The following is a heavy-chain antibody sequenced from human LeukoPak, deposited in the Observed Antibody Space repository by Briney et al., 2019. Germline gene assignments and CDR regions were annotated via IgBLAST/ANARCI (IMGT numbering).Heavy chain of an antibody. J-gene: IGHJ4*02. Sequence: GGSLRLSCAASGFTFSSYSMHWVRQAPGKGLEWVALTWYDGSNKYYADSVKGRFTISRDNSKNTLYLQMNSLRAEDTALYYCAKDHPPHYDYVWGSLSPTIDYWGQGTLVTVSS. CDR1: GFTFSSYS. D-gene: IGHD3-16*01. CDR2: TWYDGSNK. V-gene: IGHV3-30*02. CDR3: AKDHPPHYDYVWGSLSPTIDY.